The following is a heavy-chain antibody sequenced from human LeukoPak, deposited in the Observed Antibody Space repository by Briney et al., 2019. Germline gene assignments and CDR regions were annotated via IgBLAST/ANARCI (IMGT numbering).Heavy chain of an antibody. CDR3: ARVGGSYWGWFDP. Sequence: GGSLRLSCAASGFTFSSYEMNWVRQAPGKGLEWVSYISSSSSTIYYADSVKGRFTISRDNAKNSLYLQMNSLRAEDTAVYYCARVGGSYWGWFDPWGQGTLVTVSS. J-gene: IGHJ5*02. CDR2: ISSSSSTI. CDR1: GFTFSSYE. D-gene: IGHD1-26*01. V-gene: IGHV3-48*01.